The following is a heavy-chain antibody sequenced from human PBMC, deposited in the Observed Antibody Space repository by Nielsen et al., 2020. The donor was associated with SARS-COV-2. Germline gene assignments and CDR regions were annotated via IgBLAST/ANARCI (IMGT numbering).Heavy chain of an antibody. V-gene: IGHV3-66*01. CDR1: GFTVSSNY. D-gene: IGHD7-27*01. J-gene: IGHJ6*02. CDR2: IYTDGSA. CDR3: ARDNWGRMDV. Sequence: GESLKISCAATGFTVSSNYMSWVRQAAGKGLEWVSVIYTDGSASYADSMKGRFTVSRDNSKNKVYLQMNILRAEDTAVYYCARDNWGRMDVWGQGTTVTVSS.